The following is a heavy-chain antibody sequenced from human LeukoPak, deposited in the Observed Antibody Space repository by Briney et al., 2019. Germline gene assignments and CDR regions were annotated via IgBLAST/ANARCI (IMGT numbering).Heavy chain of an antibody. CDR2: ISGSGGST. J-gene: IGHJ4*02. D-gene: IGHD2-15*01. Sequence: GGSLRLTCAASGFTFSSYAMSWVRQAPGKGLEWVSAISGSGGSTYYADSVKSRFTISRDNSKNTLYLQMNSLRAEDTAVYYCAKGLRQDYFDYWGQGTLVTVSS. CDR3: AKGLRQDYFDY. CDR1: GFTFSSYA. V-gene: IGHV3-23*01.